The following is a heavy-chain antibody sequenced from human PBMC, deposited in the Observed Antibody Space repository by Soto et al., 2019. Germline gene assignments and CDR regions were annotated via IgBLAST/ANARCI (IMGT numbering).Heavy chain of an antibody. CDR3: ARGRYGDY. D-gene: IGHD1-1*01. CDR1: GYTFTSYG. J-gene: IGHJ4*02. V-gene: IGHV1-18*01. Sequence: QVHLVQSGAEVKKPGASVKVSCKGSGYTFTSYGITWVRQAPGQGLEWMGWISAHNGNTDYAQKLQGRVTVTRDTSTSTASMELRSLRSDDPAVYYCARGRYGDYWGQGALVTASS. CDR2: ISAHNGNT.